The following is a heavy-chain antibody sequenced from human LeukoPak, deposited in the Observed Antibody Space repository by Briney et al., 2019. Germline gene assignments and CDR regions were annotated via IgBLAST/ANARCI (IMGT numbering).Heavy chain of an antibody. J-gene: IGHJ4*02. D-gene: IGHD6-13*01. V-gene: IGHV1-69*04. Sequence: ASVKVSCKASGGTFSSYAISWVRQAPGQGLEWMGRIIPILGIANYAQKFQGRVTITADKSTSTAYMELSSLRSEDTAVYYCARDGSSSTYVLDYWGQGTLVTVSS. CDR1: GGTFSSYA. CDR2: IIPILGIA. CDR3: ARDGSSSTYVLDY.